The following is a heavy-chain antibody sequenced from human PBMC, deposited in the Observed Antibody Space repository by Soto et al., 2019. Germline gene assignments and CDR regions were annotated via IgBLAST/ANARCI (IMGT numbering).Heavy chain of an antibody. V-gene: IGHV4-31*03. CDR1: GGSINSGGYY. CDR2: MYYSGST. D-gene: IGHD6-13*01. CDR3: ARGYRQSGYSSSWVFDY. Sequence: QVQLRESGPGLVKPSQTLSLTCTVSGGSINSGGYYWNWIRQHPGKGLEWIGYMYYSGSTYYNQFIRIRVIISPDTSENHFSLKLSSVTAADTAVYFCARGYRQSGYSSSWVFDYWGQGTLVNVSS. J-gene: IGHJ4*02.